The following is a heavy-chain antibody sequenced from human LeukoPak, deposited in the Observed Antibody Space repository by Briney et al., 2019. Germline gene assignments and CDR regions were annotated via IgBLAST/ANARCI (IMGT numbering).Heavy chain of an antibody. CDR3: SKHWVRAVIHVVIDY. D-gene: IGHD3-10*01. CDR2: TSYDGSGK. CDR1: GSTVTRAC. V-gene: IGHV3-30*18. Sequence: GGSQTPVYSPSGSTVTRACIRWARQAPGKGLEWVAVTSYDGSGKYYADSVRGRFTISRDNSNNTLYLQMDSLRTADTAVYYCSKHWVRAVIHVVIDYWGQGTRVTVSS. J-gene: IGHJ4*02.